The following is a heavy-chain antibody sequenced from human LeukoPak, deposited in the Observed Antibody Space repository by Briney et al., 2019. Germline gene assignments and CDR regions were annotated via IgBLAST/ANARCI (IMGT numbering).Heavy chain of an antibody. CDR1: GYSFTNYW. CDR3: ARSRAETVPVWGSYRHHDAFDI. D-gene: IGHD3-16*02. V-gene: IGHV5-51*01. CDR2: IYPGDSDT. Sequence: GESLKIPCKGSGYSFTNYWIGWVRQMPGKGLEWMGIIYPGDSDTTYKPSFQGQVTISADKSISTAYLQWSSLKASDTAMYYCARSRAETVPVWGSYRHHDAFDIWGQGTMVTVSS. J-gene: IGHJ3*02.